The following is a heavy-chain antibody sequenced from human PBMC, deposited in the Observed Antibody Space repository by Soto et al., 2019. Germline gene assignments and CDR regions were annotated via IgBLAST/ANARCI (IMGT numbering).Heavy chain of an antibody. CDR3: ARETYGDYVGYFDP. CDR1: GGSGGSFSGYY. D-gene: IGHD4-17*01. CDR2: INHSGST. J-gene: IGHJ5*02. V-gene: IGHV4-34*01. Sequence: PSETLSLTCAVYGGSGGSFSGYYWSWIRQPPGKGLEWIGEINHSGSTNYNPSLKSRVTISVDRSKNQFSLKLSSVTAADTAVYYCARETYGDYVGYFDPWGQGTLVTVSS.